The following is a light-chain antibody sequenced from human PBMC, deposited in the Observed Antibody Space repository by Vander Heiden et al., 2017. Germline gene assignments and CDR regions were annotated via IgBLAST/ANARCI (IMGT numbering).Light chain of an antibody. V-gene: IGKV4-1*01. CDR1: QSILYRTNNKHY. Sequence: DIVMTQPPDSLAVSLGERATINCKSSQSILYRTNNKHYLAWYQQKPGQPPKLLIYWASTRESGVPDRFSGSGSGTDFTLTISSLQAEDVAVYYCQQYYSTPWTFGQGTKVEIK. CDR2: WAS. CDR3: QQYYSTPWT. J-gene: IGKJ1*01.